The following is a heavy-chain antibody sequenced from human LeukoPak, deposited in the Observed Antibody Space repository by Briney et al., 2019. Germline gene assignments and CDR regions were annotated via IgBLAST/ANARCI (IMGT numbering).Heavy chain of an antibody. J-gene: IGHJ5*02. CDR3: ARGASNYGSFWFDP. CDR2: IYYSGST. D-gene: IGHD4-11*01. CDR1: GGSISSSSYY. Sequence: SETLSLTCTVSGGSISSSSYYWGWIRQPPGKGLEWIGSIYYSGSTYYNPSLKSRVTISVDTSKNQFFLKLSSVTAADAAVYYCARGASNYGSFWFDPWGQGTLVTVSS. V-gene: IGHV4-39*07.